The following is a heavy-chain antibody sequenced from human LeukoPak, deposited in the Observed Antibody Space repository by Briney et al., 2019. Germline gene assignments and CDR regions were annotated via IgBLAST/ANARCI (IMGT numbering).Heavy chain of an antibody. D-gene: IGHD4-17*01. CDR2: IYYSGST. Sequence: SETLSLTCTVSGGSISSSSYYWGWICQPPGRGLEWIGSIYYSGSTYYNPSLKSRVTISVDTSKNQFSLKLSSVTAADTAVYYCARHSHVYGDFNWFDPWGQGTLVTVSS. CDR1: GGSISSSSYY. J-gene: IGHJ5*02. V-gene: IGHV4-39*01. CDR3: ARHSHVYGDFNWFDP.